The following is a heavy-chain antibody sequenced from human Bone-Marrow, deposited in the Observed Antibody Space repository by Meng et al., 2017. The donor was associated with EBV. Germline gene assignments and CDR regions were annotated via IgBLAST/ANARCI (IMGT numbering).Heavy chain of an antibody. V-gene: IGHV4-61*01. J-gene: IGHJ4*02. CDR3: ARVALAVAGYFDY. CDR2: IYYSGST. Sequence: QVQLQEPAPGLVKPSETLSLTCTVFGGSVSSGSYYWSWIRQPPGKGLEWIGYIYYSGSTNYNPSLKSRVTISVDTSKNQFSLKLSSVTAADTAVYYCARVALAVAGYFDYWGQGTLVTVSS. D-gene: IGHD6-19*01. CDR1: GGSVSSGSYY.